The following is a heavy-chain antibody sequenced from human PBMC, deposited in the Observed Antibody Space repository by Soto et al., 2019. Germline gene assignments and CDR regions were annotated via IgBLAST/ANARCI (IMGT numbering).Heavy chain of an antibody. D-gene: IGHD6-13*01. Sequence: QVQLVESGGGLVKPGGSLRLSCAASGFTFSDYYMSWIRQAPGKGPGGVSYISSSSSYTNYADSVKARITISRDNARNSLYLQMTSLRAEDTAVYYCAVGIAAAGYCYFDLWGRCTLVTVSS. CDR1: GFTFSDYY. J-gene: IGHJ2*01. CDR2: ISSSSSYT. CDR3: AVGIAAAGYCYFDL. V-gene: IGHV3-11*05.